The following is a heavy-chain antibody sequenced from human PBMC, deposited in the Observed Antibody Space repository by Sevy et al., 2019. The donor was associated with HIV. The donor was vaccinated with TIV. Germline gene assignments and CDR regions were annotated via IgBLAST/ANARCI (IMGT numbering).Heavy chain of an antibody. V-gene: IGHV3-49*04. J-gene: IGHJ4*02. Sequence: GGSLRLSCTASGFTFSDYAMSWVRQAPGKGLEWVGFIKTKTYGGKTEYAASVKGRFIISRDDSKNIAYLQMNSLKTEDTAVYYCTRDLYGSGWIYFDYWGQGTLVTVSS. D-gene: IGHD6-19*01. CDR1: GFTFSDYA. CDR3: TRDLYGSGWIYFDY. CDR2: IKTKTYGGKT.